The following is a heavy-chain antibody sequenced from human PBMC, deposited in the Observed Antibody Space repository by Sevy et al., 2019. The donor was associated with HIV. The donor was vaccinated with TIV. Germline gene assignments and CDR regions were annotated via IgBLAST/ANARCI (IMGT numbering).Heavy chain of an antibody. CDR1: GFTFSSYA. D-gene: IGHD3-22*01. CDR3: AKDRRDYYDSSGVPSGYFDY. CDR2: ISGSGGST. V-gene: IGHV3-23*01. J-gene: IGHJ4*02. Sequence: GGSLRLSCAASGFTFSSYAMSWVRQAPGKGLEWVSAISGSGGSTYYADSVKGRLTISRDNSKNTLYLQMNSLRAEDTAVYYCAKDRRDYYDSSGVPSGYFDYWGQGTLVTVSS.